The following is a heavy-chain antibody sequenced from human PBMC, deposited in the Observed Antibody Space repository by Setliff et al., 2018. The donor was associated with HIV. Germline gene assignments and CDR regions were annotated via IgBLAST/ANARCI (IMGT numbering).Heavy chain of an antibody. CDR1: GGSISSSSYY. CDR2: IYYSGST. V-gene: IGHV4-39*01. Sequence: SETLSLTCTVSGGSISSSSYYWGWIRRPPGKGLEWIGSIYYSGSTYYNPSLKSRVTISVDTSKNQFSLKLSSVTAADTAVYYCASAPYSSGWYPPEYFQHWGQGTLVTVSS. J-gene: IGHJ1*01. CDR3: ASAPYSSGWYPPEYFQH. D-gene: IGHD6-19*01.